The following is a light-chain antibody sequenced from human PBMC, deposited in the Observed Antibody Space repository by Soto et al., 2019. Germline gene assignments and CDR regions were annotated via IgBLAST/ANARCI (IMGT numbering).Light chain of an antibody. CDR2: GAS. CDR3: QQFNAYPLT. CDR1: QGISDY. Sequence: DIQLTQSPSFLSASVGDRVTISCRASQGISDYLAWYQQNPGKAPKLLIYGASTLQSGVPSRFCGRTSGTEFTLTISNLQPEDFAAYCCQQFNAYPLTFGGGPKLEIK. J-gene: IGKJ4*01. V-gene: IGKV1-9*01.